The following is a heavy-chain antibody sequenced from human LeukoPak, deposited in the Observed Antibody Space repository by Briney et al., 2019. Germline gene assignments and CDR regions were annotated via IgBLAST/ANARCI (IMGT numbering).Heavy chain of an antibody. D-gene: IGHD5-12*01. J-gene: IGHJ6*02. V-gene: IGHV1-3*01. Sequence: ASVKVSCKASGYTFTSYAMHWVRQAPGQRLEWMGWINAGNGNTKYSQKFQGRVTITRDTSASTAYMELSSLRSEDTAVYYCAREVDGGYPPLYGMDVWGQGTTVTVSS. CDR2: INAGNGNT. CDR3: AREVDGGYPPLYGMDV. CDR1: GYTFTSYA.